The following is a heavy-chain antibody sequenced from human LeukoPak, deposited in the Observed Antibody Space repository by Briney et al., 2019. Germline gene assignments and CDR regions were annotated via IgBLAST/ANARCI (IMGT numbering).Heavy chain of an antibody. V-gene: IGHV3-9*01. CDR3: ASWTARQDYFDY. D-gene: IGHD6-6*01. CDR1: GFTFDDYA. Sequence: PGGSLRLSCAASGFTFDDYAMHWVRHAPGKGLEWVSSVSWDSGSIGYADSVKGRFTISRDNAKNSLYLQMNSLRAEDTALYYCASWTARQDYFDYWGQGTLVTVSS. J-gene: IGHJ4*02. CDR2: VSWDSGSI.